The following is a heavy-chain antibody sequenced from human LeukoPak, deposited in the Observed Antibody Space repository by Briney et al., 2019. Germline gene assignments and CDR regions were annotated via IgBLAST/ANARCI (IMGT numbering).Heavy chain of an antibody. CDR3: ARFGYCSSTSCYTGRYMDV. D-gene: IGHD2-2*02. CDR1: GFTFSSYW. J-gene: IGHJ6*03. CDR2: INSVGSST. V-gene: IGHV3-74*01. Sequence: PGGSLRLSCAASGFTFSSYWMHWVRPAPGKGPVWVSRINSVGSSTSYADSVKGRFTISRDNAKNTLYLQMNSLRAEDTAVYYCARFGYCSSTSCYTGRYMDVGGKGTTVSVS.